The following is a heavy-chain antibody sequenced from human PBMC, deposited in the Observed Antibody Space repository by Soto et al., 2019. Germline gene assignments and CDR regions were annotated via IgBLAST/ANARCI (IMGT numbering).Heavy chain of an antibody. CDR1: GGSVSSGSYY. CDR3: ARDQMVYAARTYYYYGMDV. CDR2: IYHSGST. J-gene: IGHJ6*02. Sequence: PSETLSLTCTVSGGSVSSGSYYWSWIRQPPGKGLEWIGYIYHSGSTYYNPSLKSRVTISVDRSKNQFSLKLSSVTAADTAVYYCARDQMVYAARTYYYYGMDVWGQGTTVTVSS. V-gene: IGHV4-30-2*01. D-gene: IGHD2-8*01.